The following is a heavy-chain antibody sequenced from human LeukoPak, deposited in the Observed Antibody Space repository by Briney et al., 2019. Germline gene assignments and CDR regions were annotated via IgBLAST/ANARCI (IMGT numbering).Heavy chain of an antibody. V-gene: IGHV3-23*01. Sequence: GGSLRLSCAASGFTFSSYAMSWVRQAPGKGLEWVSAISGSGGSTYYADSVKGRFTISRDNSKNTLYLQMNSLRAEDTAVCYCAKTVTMIVVVITTFPDYGMDVWGQGTTVTVSS. CDR2: ISGSGGST. CDR1: GFTFSSYA. J-gene: IGHJ6*02. CDR3: AKTVTMIVVVITTFPDYGMDV. D-gene: IGHD3-22*01.